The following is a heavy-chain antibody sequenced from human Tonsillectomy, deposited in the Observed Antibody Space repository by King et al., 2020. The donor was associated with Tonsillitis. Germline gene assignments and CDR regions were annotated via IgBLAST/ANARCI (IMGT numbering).Heavy chain of an antibody. V-gene: IGHV3-64D*06. CDR3: VKETAPRGAFDI. J-gene: IGHJ3*02. CDR2: ISSNGGST. Sequence: VQLVESGGGLVQPGGSLRLSCSASGFTFSSNAMHWVRQAPGKGLEYVSVISSNGGSTYNADSVKGRFTISRDNSKNTLYLQMSGLRAEDTAVYYCVKETAPRGAFDIWGQGTMVTVSS. D-gene: IGHD1-26*01. CDR1: GFTFSSNA.